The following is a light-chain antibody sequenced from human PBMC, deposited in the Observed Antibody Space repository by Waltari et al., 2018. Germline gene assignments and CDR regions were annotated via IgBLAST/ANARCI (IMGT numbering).Light chain of an antibody. V-gene: IGKV1-9*01. CDR1: QGINNY. CDR3: QQLNSYQWT. CDR2: AAS. Sequence: IQLTQSPSSLSASVGDRVTITCRASQGINNYLAWYQQKPGKAPKLLIYAASTLQSGVPSRFSGSGSGTDFTLTFSSLQPEDFASYYCQQLNSYQWTFGQGTKVEVK. J-gene: IGKJ1*01.